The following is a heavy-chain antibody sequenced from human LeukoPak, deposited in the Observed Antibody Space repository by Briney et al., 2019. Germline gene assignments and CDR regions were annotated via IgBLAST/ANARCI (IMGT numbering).Heavy chain of an antibody. D-gene: IGHD3-3*01. CDR3: ARDRIVHDFWSGSVN. Sequence: ASVKVSCKASGYTFTSYGISWVRQAPGQGLEWMGWISAYNGNTNYAQKLQGRVTMTTDTSTSTAYMELRSLRSDDTAVYYCARDRIVHDFWSGSVNWGQGTLVTVSS. CDR1: GYTFTSYG. CDR2: ISAYNGNT. J-gene: IGHJ4*02. V-gene: IGHV1-18*01.